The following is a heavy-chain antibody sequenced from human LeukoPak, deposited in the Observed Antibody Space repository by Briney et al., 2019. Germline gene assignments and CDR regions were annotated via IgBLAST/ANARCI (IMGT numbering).Heavy chain of an antibody. D-gene: IGHD3-22*01. CDR3: AREGHYYDSSGYYRDY. Sequence: GGSLRLSCAASGFTVSSNYMSWVRQAPGKGLEWVSVIYSGGSTYYADSVKGRFTISRDNSKNTLYLQMNSLRAEDTAVYYCAREGHYYDSSGYYRDYWGQGTLVTVSS. J-gene: IGHJ4*02. CDR2: IYSGGST. V-gene: IGHV3-53*01. CDR1: GFTVSSNY.